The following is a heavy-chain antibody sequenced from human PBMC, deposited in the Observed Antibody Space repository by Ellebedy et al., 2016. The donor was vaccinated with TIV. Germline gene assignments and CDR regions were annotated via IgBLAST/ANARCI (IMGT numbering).Heavy chain of an antibody. Sequence: GGSLRLSCAASGFTFSSYSMNWVRQAPGKGLEWVSSISSSSGYIYYADSVKGRFTISRDNAKNSLYLQMNSLRAEDTAVYYCVRLGDKKAWNGDYWGQGTLVTVSS. V-gene: IGHV3-21*01. CDR2: ISSSSGYI. D-gene: IGHD1-1*01. CDR1: GFTFSSYS. J-gene: IGHJ4*02. CDR3: VRLGDKKAWNGDY.